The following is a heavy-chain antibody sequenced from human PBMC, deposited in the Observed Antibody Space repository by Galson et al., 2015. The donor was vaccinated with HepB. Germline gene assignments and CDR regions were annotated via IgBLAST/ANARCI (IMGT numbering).Heavy chain of an antibody. J-gene: IGHJ4*02. CDR1: GFTFSSYG. D-gene: IGHD2-15*01. Sequence: SLRLSCAASGFTFSSYGMHWVRQAPGKGLEWVAVISYDGSNKYYADSVKGRFTISRDNSKNTLYLQMNSLRAEDTAVYYCAKDGDCSGGSCYGDSFDYWGQGTLVTVSS. CDR3: AKDGDCSGGSCYGDSFDY. CDR2: ISYDGSNK. V-gene: IGHV3-30*18.